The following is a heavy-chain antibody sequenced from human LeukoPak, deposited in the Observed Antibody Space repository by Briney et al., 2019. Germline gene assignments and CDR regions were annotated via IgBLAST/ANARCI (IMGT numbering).Heavy chain of an antibody. CDR1: GYSFTSYW. CDR2: IDPSDSYT. Sequence: GESLKISCKGSGYSFTSYWISWVRQMPGKGLEWMGRIDPSDSYTNYSPSFQGHVTISADKSISTAYLQWSSLKASDTAMYYCARLNGYCYDSSGYHLDYWGQGTLVTVSS. CDR3: ARLNGYCYDSSGYHLDY. J-gene: IGHJ4*02. D-gene: IGHD3-22*01. V-gene: IGHV5-10-1*01.